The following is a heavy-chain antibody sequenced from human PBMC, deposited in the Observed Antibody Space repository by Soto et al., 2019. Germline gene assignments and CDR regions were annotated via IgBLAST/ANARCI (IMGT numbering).Heavy chain of an antibody. V-gene: IGHV4-31*03. Sequence: PSETLSLTCTVSGGSISSGGYYWSWIRQHPGKGREWFGYIYYSGSTYYNPSLKSRVTISVDTSKNQFSLKLSSVTAADTAVYYCARAPIGYCSGGSCYPTYFDYWGQGTLVTVSS. CDR1: GGSISSGGYY. CDR3: ARAPIGYCSGGSCYPTYFDY. D-gene: IGHD2-15*01. CDR2: IYYSGST. J-gene: IGHJ4*02.